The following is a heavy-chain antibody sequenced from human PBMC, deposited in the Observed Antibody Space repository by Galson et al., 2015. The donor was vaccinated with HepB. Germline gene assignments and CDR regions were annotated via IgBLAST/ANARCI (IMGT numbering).Heavy chain of an antibody. CDR2: IIPIFGTA. D-gene: IGHD3-16*01. Sequence: SVKVSCKASGGTFSSYAISWVRQAPGQGLEWMGGIIPIFGTANYAQKFQGRVTITADESTSTAYMELSSLRSEDTAVYYCARGRVLERFWDWFDPWGQGTLVTVSS. CDR1: GGTFSSYA. CDR3: ARGRVLERFWDWFDP. J-gene: IGHJ5*02. V-gene: IGHV1-69*13.